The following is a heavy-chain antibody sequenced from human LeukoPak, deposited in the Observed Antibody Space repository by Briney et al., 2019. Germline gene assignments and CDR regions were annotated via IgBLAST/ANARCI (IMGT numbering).Heavy chain of an antibody. Sequence: PSGTLSLTCAVYGGSFSGYYWSWIRQPPGKGLEWIGEINHSGSTNYNPSLKSRVTISVDTSKNQFSLKLSSVTAADTAVYYCARESYYDSAYDYWGQGTLVTVSS. V-gene: IGHV4-34*01. J-gene: IGHJ4*02. D-gene: IGHD3-22*01. CDR1: GGSFSGYY. CDR2: INHSGST. CDR3: ARESYYDSAYDY.